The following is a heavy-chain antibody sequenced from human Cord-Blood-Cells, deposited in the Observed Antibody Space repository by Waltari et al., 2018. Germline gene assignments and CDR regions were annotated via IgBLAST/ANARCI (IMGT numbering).Heavy chain of an antibody. CDR1: GFTFSSHA. CDR3: AKAPRKGFEGY. D-gene: IGHD3-10*01. Sequence: ELQLLESGGGLVQPGGSLRLSCAASGFTFSSHAMSWVRQAPGKGLEWVSAISGSVGSTYYADSVKGRFTIARDNSKNTLYLQMNSLRAEDTAVYYCAKAPRKGFEGYWGQGTLVTVSS. V-gene: IGHV3-23*01. CDR2: ISGSVGST. J-gene: IGHJ4*02.